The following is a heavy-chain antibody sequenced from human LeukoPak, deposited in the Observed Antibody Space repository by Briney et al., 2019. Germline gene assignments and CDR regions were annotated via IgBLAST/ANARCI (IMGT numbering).Heavy chain of an antibody. CDR1: GFTFTTYA. CDR2: ISGSGDST. D-gene: IGHD3-3*01. V-gene: IGHV3-23*01. CDR3: AKDKTYDDFWSGHDAFDI. Sequence: QAGGSLRLSCAASGFTFTTYAMSWVSQAPGKGLEWVSVISGSGDSTYYADSVKGRFTISRDISKNTLYLQMKSLRAGDTAVYYCAKDKTYDDFWSGHDAFDIWGQGTMVTVSS. J-gene: IGHJ3*02.